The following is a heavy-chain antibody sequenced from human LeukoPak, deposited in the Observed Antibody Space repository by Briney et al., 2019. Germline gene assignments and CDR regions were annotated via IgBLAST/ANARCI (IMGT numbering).Heavy chain of an antibody. J-gene: IGHJ6*02. V-gene: IGHV4-61*08. CDR1: GGSISSGAYY. D-gene: IGHD2-15*01. CDR3: ARAVVVAATTEQYYYYGMDV. CDR2: IYYSGST. Sequence: PSETLSLTCTVSGGSISSGAYYWSWIRQHPGKGLEWIGYIYYSGSTNYNPSLKSRVTISVDTSKNQFSLKLSSVTAADTAVYYCARAVVVAATTEQYYYYGMDVWGQGTTVTVSS.